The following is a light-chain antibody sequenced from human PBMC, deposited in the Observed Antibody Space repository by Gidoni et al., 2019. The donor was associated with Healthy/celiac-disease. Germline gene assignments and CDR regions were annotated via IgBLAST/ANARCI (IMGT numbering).Light chain of an antibody. CDR2: AAS. CDR3: QQGYSTPLT. CDR1: QRISSY. Sequence: DIQMTQSPSSLSASVGDRVTITCRASQRISSYLNWYQQKPGKAPKLLIYAASSLQSGVPSRFSGSGSGTDFTLTISSLQPEDFATYYCQQGYSTPLTFGGGTKLEIK. V-gene: IGKV1-39*01. J-gene: IGKJ4*01.